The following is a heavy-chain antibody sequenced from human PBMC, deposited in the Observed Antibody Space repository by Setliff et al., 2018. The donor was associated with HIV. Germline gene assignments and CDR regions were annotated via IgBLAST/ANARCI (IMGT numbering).Heavy chain of an antibody. CDR1: GFTLSSYS. CDR2: ISSSSSYT. Sequence: PGESLKISCAASGFTLSSYSMNWVRQAPGKGLEWVSYISSSSSYTHYADSVKGRFTISRDNVKNSLYLQMNSLRAEDTAVYYCARDRYSGSSTDYWGQGTLVTVSS. J-gene: IGHJ4*02. V-gene: IGHV3-21*01. D-gene: IGHD1-26*01. CDR3: ARDRYSGSSTDY.